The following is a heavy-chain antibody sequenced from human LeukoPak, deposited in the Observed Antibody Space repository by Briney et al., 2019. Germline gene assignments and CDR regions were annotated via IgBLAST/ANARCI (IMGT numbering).Heavy chain of an antibody. V-gene: IGHV1-69*13. D-gene: IGHD6-13*01. CDR3: ARDRDDIAAGYFDY. CDR2: IIPIFGTA. CDR1: GGTLSSYA. Sequence: SVKVSCKASGGTLSSYAISWVRQAPGQGLEWMGGIIPIFGTANYAQKLQGRVTITADESTSTAYMELSSLRSEDTAVYYCARDRDDIAAGYFDYWGQGTLVTVSS. J-gene: IGHJ4*02.